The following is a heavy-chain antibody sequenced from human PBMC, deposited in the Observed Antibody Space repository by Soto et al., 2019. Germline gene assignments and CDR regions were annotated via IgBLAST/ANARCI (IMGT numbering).Heavy chain of an antibody. D-gene: IGHD4-17*01. V-gene: IGHV3-23*01. Sequence: GGSRTLSCAPSGFSSTTSTTSWDRQAPGKGLEWLSVITASGATPSYAASMQGRFVISRDNAMNTLYLQMNSLRAEDTAVYYCAREHGDYGDFIFLSWGQGTRVTVSS. CDR2: ITASGATP. CDR1: GFSSTTST. CDR3: AREHGDYGDFIFLS. J-gene: IGHJ4*02.